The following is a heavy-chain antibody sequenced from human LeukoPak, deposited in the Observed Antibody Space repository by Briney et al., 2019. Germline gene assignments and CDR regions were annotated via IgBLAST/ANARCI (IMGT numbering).Heavy chain of an antibody. Sequence: GGSLRLSCAASGFIFSGYWMTWVRQAPGKGLEWVASIKHDGSEAYYVDSVKGRFTISRDNAKSSLYLQMHSLRADDTAVYYCAKDASGYYYTSGLVDFWGRGTLVTVSS. CDR2: IKHDGSEA. CDR1: GFIFSGYW. J-gene: IGHJ4*02. V-gene: IGHV3-7*01. D-gene: IGHD3-22*01. CDR3: AKDASGYYYTSGLVDF.